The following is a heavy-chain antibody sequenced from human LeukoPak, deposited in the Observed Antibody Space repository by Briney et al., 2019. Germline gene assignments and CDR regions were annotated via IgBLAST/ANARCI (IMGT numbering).Heavy chain of an antibody. Sequence: GSLRLSCAASGFTFSSFGMHWVRQSPGKGLEWVAVIWYDGSTKVYADSVKGRFTISRDNSRNTLYLQVNSLRAEDTAVYYCARDRYSSMWSVFEYWGQGALVTVSS. CDR1: GFTFSSFG. D-gene: IGHD6-13*01. CDR2: IWYDGSTK. V-gene: IGHV3-33*01. J-gene: IGHJ4*02. CDR3: ARDRYSSMWSVFEY.